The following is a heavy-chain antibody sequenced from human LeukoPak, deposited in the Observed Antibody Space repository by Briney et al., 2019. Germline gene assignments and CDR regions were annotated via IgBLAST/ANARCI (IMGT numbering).Heavy chain of an antibody. CDR3: ARVPLIDAFDI. V-gene: IGHV4-59*01. CDR2: IYYSGST. J-gene: IGHJ3*02. Sequence: SETLSLTSTGSGGSISSYYWSWIRQPPGKGLEWIGYIYYSGSTNYNPSLKSRVTISVDTSKNQFSLKLSSVTAADTAVYYCARVPLIDAFDIWGQGTMVTVSS. CDR1: GGSISSYY.